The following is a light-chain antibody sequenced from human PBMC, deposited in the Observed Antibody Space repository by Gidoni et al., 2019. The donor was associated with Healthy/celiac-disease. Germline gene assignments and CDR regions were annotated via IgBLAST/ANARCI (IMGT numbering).Light chain of an antibody. CDR1: NIGSKN. CDR3: QVWDSSTFYV. J-gene: IGLJ1*01. V-gene: IGLV3-9*01. CDR2: RDS. Sequence: SYELTQPLSVSVALGQTARITCGGNNIGSKNVHWYQQKPGQAPVLVIYRDSNRPSGIPERFSGSNSGNTANLTISRAQAGDEADYYCQVWDSSTFYVFGTGTKVTVL.